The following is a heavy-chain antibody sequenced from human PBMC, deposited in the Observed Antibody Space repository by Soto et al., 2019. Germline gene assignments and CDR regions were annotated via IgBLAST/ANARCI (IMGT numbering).Heavy chain of an antibody. CDR3: VGGQYYFDY. J-gene: IGHJ4*02. Sequence: QVQLVESGGGVVQPGRSLRLSCAASGFPFTTYGMHWVREGPGKGLEWVAVISYDGSNTYYADSVKGRFTISRDNSKYSLYLQMNSLRPEDTALYYCVGGQYYFDYRGQGTLVTVSS. CDR1: GFPFTTYG. V-gene: IGHV3-30*03. D-gene: IGHD3-10*01. CDR2: ISYDGSNT.